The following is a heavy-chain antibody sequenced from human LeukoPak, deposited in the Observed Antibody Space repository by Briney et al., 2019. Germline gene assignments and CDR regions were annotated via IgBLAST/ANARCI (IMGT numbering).Heavy chain of an antibody. J-gene: IGHJ4*02. CDR2: IYYSGST. V-gene: IGHV4-59*01. CDR1: GVSISSYY. CDR3: ARAPPAYGDYLESYYFDY. D-gene: IGHD4-17*01. Sequence: TSETLSLTCTVSGVSISSYYWSWIRQPPGKGLEWIGYIYYSGSTNYNPSLKSRVTTSVDTSKNQFSLKLSSVTAADTAVYYCARAPPAYGDYLESYYFDYWGQGTLVTVSS.